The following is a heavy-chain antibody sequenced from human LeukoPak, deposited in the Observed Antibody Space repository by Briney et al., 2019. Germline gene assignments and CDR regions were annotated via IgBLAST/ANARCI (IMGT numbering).Heavy chain of an antibody. CDR2: ISGSGGST. CDR3: AKGRSGSYSSFDY. V-gene: IGHV3-23*01. D-gene: IGHD1-26*01. J-gene: IGHJ4*02. Sequence: GGSLRLSCAASGFTFSSYSMNWVRQAPGKGLEWVSAISGSGGSTYYADSVRGRFTISRDNSKNTLYLQMNSLRAEDTAVYYCAKGRSGSYSSFDYWGQGTLVTVSS. CDR1: GFTFSSYS.